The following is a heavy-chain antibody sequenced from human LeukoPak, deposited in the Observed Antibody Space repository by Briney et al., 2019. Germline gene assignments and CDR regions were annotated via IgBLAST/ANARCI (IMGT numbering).Heavy chain of an antibody. V-gene: IGHV1-2*06. J-gene: IGHJ6*02. CDR3: AGVTNTNYYYYYGMDV. Sequence: ASVKVSCKASGYTFTGYYMHWVRQAPGQGLEWMGRINPNSGGTNYAQKFQGRVTMTRDTSISTAYMELSRLRSDDTAVYYCAGVTNTNYYYYYGMDVRGQGTTVTVSS. CDR1: GYTFTGYY. D-gene: IGHD2-8*01. CDR2: INPNSGGT.